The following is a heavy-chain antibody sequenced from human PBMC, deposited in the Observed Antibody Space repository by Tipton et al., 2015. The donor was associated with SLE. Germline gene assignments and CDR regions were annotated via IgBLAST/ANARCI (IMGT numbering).Heavy chain of an antibody. D-gene: IGHD1-26*01. J-gene: IGHJ3*02. Sequence: LRLSCTVSGGSITNHYWNWIRQPPGKGLEWIGYIHYSGTTHDSPSLKSRVTMSVDMSKNQFSLRLTSVTAADTAVYYCARTLGAIAHTVYDAFDIWGQGKMVTVS. CDR3: ARTLGAIAHTVYDAFDI. CDR2: IHYSGTT. CDR1: GGSITNHY. V-gene: IGHV4-59*11.